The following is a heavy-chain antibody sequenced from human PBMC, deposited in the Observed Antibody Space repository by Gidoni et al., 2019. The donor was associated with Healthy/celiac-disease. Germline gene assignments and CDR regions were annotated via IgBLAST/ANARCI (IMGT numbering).Heavy chain of an antibody. V-gene: IGHV3-53*01. CDR3: ARDLLMGVDRATYYYYGMDV. J-gene: IGHJ6*02. CDR1: GLQVRCNY. Sequence: EARRVESGGGWAQPVASLRLSCAALGLQVRCNYMSWVRQAPGKGLGWVSVIYSGGSTYYADSVKGRFTITRYNSKNTLYIQMNSLRAEDTAVYYCARDLLMGVDRATYYYYGMDVWGQGTTVTVSS. D-gene: IGHD1-26*01. CDR2: IYSGGST.